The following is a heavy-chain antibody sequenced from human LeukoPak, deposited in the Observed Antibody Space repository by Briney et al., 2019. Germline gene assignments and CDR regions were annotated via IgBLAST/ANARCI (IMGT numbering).Heavy chain of an antibody. Sequence: PGGSLRLSCAASGFTFSSCGMHWVRQAPGKGLEWVAVISYDGSNKYYADSVKGRFTISRDNSKNTLYLQMNSLRAEDTAVYYCAKDFSRRGADYAFDIWGQGTMVTVSS. CDR1: GFTFSSCG. V-gene: IGHV3-30*18. CDR2: ISYDGSNK. CDR3: AKDFSRRGADYAFDI. J-gene: IGHJ3*02. D-gene: IGHD1-26*01.